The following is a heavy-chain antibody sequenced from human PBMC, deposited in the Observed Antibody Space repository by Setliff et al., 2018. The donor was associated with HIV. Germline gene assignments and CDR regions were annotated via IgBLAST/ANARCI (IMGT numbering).Heavy chain of an antibody. D-gene: IGHD2-15*01. CDR1: GGSIGSGGYS. J-gene: IGHJ5*02. CDR3: AKGPVSGVDL. V-gene: IGHV4-30-2*01. Sequence: TSETLSLTCAVSGGSIGSGGYSWSWIRQPPGRGLEWVGYIYHVGGTYYNPSLRSRVTISVDRSKNLFSLKLTSVTAADTAVYYCAKGPVSGVDLCGQGTLVTVSS. CDR2: IYHVGGT.